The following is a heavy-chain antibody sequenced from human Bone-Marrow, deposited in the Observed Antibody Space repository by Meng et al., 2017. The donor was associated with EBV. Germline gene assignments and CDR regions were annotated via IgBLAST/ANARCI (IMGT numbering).Heavy chain of an antibody. D-gene: IGHD6-19*01. CDR2: SNSDGSST. V-gene: IGHV3-74*01. CDR1: GFTFSSYW. Sequence: GPLVESGGGLVRPGVSLRVSFDTSGFTFSSYWMHWVRQAPGKGLVWVSRSNSDGSSTTYADSVKGRFTISRDNAKNTLYLQMNSLRAEDTAVYYCARVSIAVAGIGPWGQGTLVTVSS. J-gene: IGHJ5*02. CDR3: ARVSIAVAGIGP.